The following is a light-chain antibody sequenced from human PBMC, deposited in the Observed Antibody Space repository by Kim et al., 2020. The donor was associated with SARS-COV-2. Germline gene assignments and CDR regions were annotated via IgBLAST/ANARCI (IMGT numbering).Light chain of an antibody. CDR3: ASWDDTLNSQL. J-gene: IGLJ3*02. CDR2: RND. Sequence: ELTQPPSSSGTPGQTVTISCSGGRANIGNNFVFWYRQLPGAAPRLLMYRNDQRPSGVPDRISGSKSGTSASLVISDLRSEDEADYFCASWDDTLNSQLFGGGTKVTVL. V-gene: IGLV1-47*01. CDR1: RANIGNNF.